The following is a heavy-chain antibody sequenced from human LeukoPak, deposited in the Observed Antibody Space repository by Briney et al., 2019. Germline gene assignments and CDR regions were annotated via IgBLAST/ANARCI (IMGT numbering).Heavy chain of an antibody. CDR1: RYTFTSYD. J-gene: IGHJ4*02. V-gene: IGHV1-8*01. D-gene: IGHD3-3*01. CDR3: ARVGIGYYDFCSGYPHTLDY. Sequence: ASVKVSCKASRYTFTSYDINWVRQANGQGLEWMGWMNPNSGNTGYAQKFQGRVTMTRNTSISTAYMELSSLRSEDTAVYYCARVGIGYYDFCSGYPHTLDYWGQGTLITVSS. CDR2: MNPNSGNT.